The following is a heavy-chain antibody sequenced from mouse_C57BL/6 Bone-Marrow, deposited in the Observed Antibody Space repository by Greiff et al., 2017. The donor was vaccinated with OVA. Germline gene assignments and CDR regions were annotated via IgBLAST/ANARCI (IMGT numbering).Heavy chain of an antibody. CDR1: GYAFSSSW. CDR3: ATYYGSSYWFAY. Sequence: QVHVKQSGPELVKPGASVKISCKASGYAFSSSWMNWVKQRPGKGLEWIGRIYPGDGDTNYNGKFKGKATLTADKSSSTAYMQLSSLTSEDSAVYFCATYYGSSYWFAYWGQGTLVTVSA. V-gene: IGHV1-82*01. D-gene: IGHD1-1*01. J-gene: IGHJ3*01. CDR2: IYPGDGDT.